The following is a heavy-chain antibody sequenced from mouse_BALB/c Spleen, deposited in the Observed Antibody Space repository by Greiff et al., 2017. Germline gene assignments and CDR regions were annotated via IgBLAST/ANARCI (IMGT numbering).Heavy chain of an antibody. V-gene: IGHV5-17*02. CDR3: ARSTGDGGGYYYAMDY. CDR1: GFTFSSFG. Sequence: EVQRVESGGGLVQPGGSRKLSCAASGFTFSSFGMHWVRQAPEKGLEWVAYISSGSSTIYYADTVKGRFTISRDNPKNTLFLQMTSLRSEDTAMYYCARSTGDGGGYYYAMDYWGQGTSVTVSS. J-gene: IGHJ4*01. CDR2: ISSGSSTI. D-gene: IGHD1-1*01.